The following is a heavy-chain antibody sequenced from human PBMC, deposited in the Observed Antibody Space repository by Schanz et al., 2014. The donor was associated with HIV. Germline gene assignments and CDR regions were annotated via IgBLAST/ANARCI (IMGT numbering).Heavy chain of an antibody. V-gene: IGHV3-48*02. D-gene: IGHD6-6*01. Sequence: EVQLVESGGGLVQPGGSLRLSCAASGFTFSSYSMNWVRQAPGKGLEWVSYISSSSSTIYYADSVKGRFTISRDNAKNSLYLQMNSLRDEDTAVYYCAREGTAARQFYYYGMDVWGQGTTVTVSS. J-gene: IGHJ6*02. CDR3: AREGTAARQFYYYGMDV. CDR1: GFTFSSYS. CDR2: ISSSSSTI.